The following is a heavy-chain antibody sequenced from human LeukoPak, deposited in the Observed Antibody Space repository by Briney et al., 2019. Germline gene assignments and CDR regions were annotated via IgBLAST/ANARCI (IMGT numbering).Heavy chain of an antibody. J-gene: IGHJ5*02. CDR2: IWSDATNQ. D-gene: IGHD4-11*01. CDR1: GFTFSHFG. V-gene: IGHV3-33*06. Sequence: PGTSLRLSCEASGFTFSHFGMHWVRQAPGKGLEWVAVIWSDATNQYYADSVKGRFTISRDNFKRTVSLEMNSLRAEDTAVYYGAKDAQRGFDYSNSLEHWGQGSLVIVSS. CDR3: AKDAQRGFDYSNSLEH.